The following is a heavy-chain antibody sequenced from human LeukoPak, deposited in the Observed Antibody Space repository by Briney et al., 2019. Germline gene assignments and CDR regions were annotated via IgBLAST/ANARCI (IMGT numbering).Heavy chain of an antibody. V-gene: IGHV3-21*01. CDR2: ISSSSSYI. CDR3: ARAGGWGSNDYYYGMDV. D-gene: IGHD6-19*01. J-gene: IGHJ6*02. Sequence: GGSLRLSCAASGSTFSSYSMNWVRQAPGKGLEWVSSISSSSSYIYYADSVKGRFTISRDNAKNSLYLQMNSLRAEDTAVYYCARAGGWGSNDYYYGMDVWGQGTTVTVSS. CDR1: GSTFSSYS.